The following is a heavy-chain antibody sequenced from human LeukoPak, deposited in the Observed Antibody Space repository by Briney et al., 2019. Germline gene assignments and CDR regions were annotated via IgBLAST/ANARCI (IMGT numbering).Heavy chain of an antibody. J-gene: IGHJ3*01. CDR2: ISSGSTYI. CDR3: ARGDGATPPDAFDV. Sequence: PGGSLRLSCTASGFTFSSYSMDWVRQAPGKGLQWVSSISSGSTYIYYADSVKGRFTISRDNTKNSLYLQMNSLRGEDTAVYYCARGDGATPPDAFDVWGQGTMVTVSS. V-gene: IGHV3-21*01. CDR1: GFTFSSYS. D-gene: IGHD3-10*01.